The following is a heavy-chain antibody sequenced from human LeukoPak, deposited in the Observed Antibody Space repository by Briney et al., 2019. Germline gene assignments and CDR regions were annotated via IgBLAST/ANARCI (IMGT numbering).Heavy chain of an antibody. CDR3: AKDGGLWVSAHWGDS. V-gene: IGHV3-30*02. CDR1: GFTFSSYG. J-gene: IGHJ4*02. CDR2: IWYDERNK. D-gene: IGHD7-27*01. Sequence: PGGSLRLSCTASGFTFSSYGMHWARQAPGKGLEWLAYIWYDERNKLYAESVKGRFTLYRDNSKNTLFLQMNSLRAEDTAVYYCAKDGGLWVSAHWGDSWGRGTLVTVSS.